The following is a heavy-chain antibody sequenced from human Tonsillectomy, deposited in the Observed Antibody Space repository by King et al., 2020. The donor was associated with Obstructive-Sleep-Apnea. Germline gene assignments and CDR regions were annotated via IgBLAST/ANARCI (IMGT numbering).Heavy chain of an antibody. CDR3: ARGESLGTFDY. J-gene: IGHJ4*02. CDR2: ISYDGSNK. D-gene: IGHD7-27*01. CDR1: GFTFSSYA. Sequence: VQLVESGGGVVQPGRSLRLSCAASGFTFSSYAMHWVRQAPGKGLEWVAVISYDGSNKYYPDSVKGRFTISRDNSKNTLYLHMNSLRAEDTAVYYCARGESLGTFDYWGQGTLVTVSS. V-gene: IGHV3-30*04.